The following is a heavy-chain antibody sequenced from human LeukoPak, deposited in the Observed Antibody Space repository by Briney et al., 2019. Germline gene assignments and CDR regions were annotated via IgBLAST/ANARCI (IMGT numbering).Heavy chain of an antibody. CDR1: GGSISSSSYY. Sequence: PSETLSLTCTVSGGSISSSSYYWGWIRQPPGKGLEWIGSIYYSGSTYYNPSLKSRVTISVDTSKNQFSLKLSSVTAADTAVYYCARAVRGELGELSLISYYFDYWGQGTLVTVSS. V-gene: IGHV4-39*01. D-gene: IGHD3-16*02. CDR2: IYYSGST. CDR3: ARAVRGELGELSLISYYFDY. J-gene: IGHJ4*02.